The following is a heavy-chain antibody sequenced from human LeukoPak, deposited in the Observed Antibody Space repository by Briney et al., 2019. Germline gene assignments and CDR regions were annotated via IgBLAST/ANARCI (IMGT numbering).Heavy chain of an antibody. J-gene: IGHJ6*03. V-gene: IGHV4-4*07. CDR2: FYTGYST. CDR1: GSFINDYS. Sequence: SETLSLTCAVSGSFINDYSWSWVRQPAGRGLEWIGRFYTGYSTGYNPSLMSRVTILVDRSKSQISLNLRHVTAAYHAVDYFARSPHYYHHFYMDPWGQGTTVTVSS. CDR3: ARSPHYYHHFYMDP.